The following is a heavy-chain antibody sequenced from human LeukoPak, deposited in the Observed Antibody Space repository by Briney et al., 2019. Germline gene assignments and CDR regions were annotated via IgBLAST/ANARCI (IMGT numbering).Heavy chain of an antibody. J-gene: IGHJ4*02. D-gene: IGHD3-22*01. Sequence: GGSLRLSCAASGFTFSSYWISWVRQAPGKGLEWVANIKQDGSEKYYVDSVKGRFTISRDNAKNSLYLQMNSLRAEDTAVYYCAREPYYYDSSGYLFDYWGQGTLVAVFS. V-gene: IGHV3-7*01. CDR1: GFTFSSYW. CDR2: IKQDGSEK. CDR3: AREPYYYDSSGYLFDY.